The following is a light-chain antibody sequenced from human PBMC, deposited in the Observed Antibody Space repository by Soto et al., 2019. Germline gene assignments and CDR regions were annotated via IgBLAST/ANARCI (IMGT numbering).Light chain of an antibody. J-gene: IGLJ1*01. V-gene: IGLV7-43*01. Sequence: QAVVTQEPSLTVSPGGTVTLTCASSAGAVTSHYYPNWFQQKPGLAPRALIYDANKRHSWTPARFSGSLLGGKAALTLSGVQPEDEAEYYCLLYYGGYVFGTGTQLTVL. CDR3: LLYYGGYV. CDR2: DAN. CDR1: AGAVTSHYY.